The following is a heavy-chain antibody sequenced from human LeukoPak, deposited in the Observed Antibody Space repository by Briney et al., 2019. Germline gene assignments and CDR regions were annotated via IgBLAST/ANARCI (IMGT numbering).Heavy chain of an antibody. CDR1: GYSFTSYW. D-gene: IGHD3-10*01. V-gene: IGHV5-10-1*01. J-gene: IGHJ4*02. CDR3: AAAERGSGKFYY. Sequence: GESLKISCKGSGYSFTSYWNSWGRQMPGKGLEWMVRIDPSDSYTNYSPSFQGHVTISADKSISTAYLQWSSLKPSDTAMYYCAAAERGSGKFYYSGPGTLVTLSP. CDR2: IDPSDSYT.